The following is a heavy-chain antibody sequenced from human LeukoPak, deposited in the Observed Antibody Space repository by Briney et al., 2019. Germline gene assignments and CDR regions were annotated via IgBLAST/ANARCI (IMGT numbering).Heavy chain of an antibody. J-gene: IGHJ4*02. CDR1: GFIFSSYW. CDR2: IKQDGSEK. D-gene: IGHD3-22*01. Sequence: PGGSLRLSCAASGFIFSSYWMSWVRQAPGKGLEWVANIKQDGSEKYYVDSVKGRFTISRDNAKNSLYLQMNSLRAEDTAVYYCAKGGPYYDDSSGYDYWGQGTLVTVSS. V-gene: IGHV3-7*01. CDR3: AKGGPYYDDSSGYDY.